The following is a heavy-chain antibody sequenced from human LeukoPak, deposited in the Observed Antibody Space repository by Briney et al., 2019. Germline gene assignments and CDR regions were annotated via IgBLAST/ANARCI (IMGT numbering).Heavy chain of an antibody. D-gene: IGHD6-25*01. CDR2: IYYSGST. J-gene: IGHJ6*02. CDR1: GXSISSYY. V-gene: IGHV4-59*08. CDR3: ARLRLHYYYYYGMDV. Sequence: KTSDTLSLTCTVTGXSISSYYWSWIRQPPGKGREWIGYIYYSGSTNYNPSLKSRVTISVDTSKNQFSLKLSSVTAADTAVYYCARLRLHYYYYYGMDVWGQGTTVTVSS.